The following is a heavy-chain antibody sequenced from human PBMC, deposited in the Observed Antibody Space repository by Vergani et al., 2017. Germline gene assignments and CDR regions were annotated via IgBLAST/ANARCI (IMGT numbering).Heavy chain of an antibody. J-gene: IGHJ4*02. CDR2: INHSVGST. CDR1: GYTFTSYY. V-gene: IGHV1-46*01. Sequence: QVPLVQSGAEVKKPGASVNVSCKASGYTFTSYYMHWVRQAPGQGLEWMGIINHSVGSTSYAQKFTGRVTMTRDTSTSTVYMGLSSLRSEDTAVYYGAREYASRYYFDYWGQGTLVTVSS. CDR3: AREYASRYYFDY. D-gene: IGHD6-6*01.